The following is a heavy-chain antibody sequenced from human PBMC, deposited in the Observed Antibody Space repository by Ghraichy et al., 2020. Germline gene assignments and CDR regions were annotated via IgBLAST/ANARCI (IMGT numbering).Heavy chain of an antibody. D-gene: IGHD5/OR15-5a*01. CDR1: GVNFTAAW. Sequence: GGSLRLSCAASGVNFTAAWMNWVRQAPGTGLEWVAGIKAYGSETFYVNSMTGRFTISRDNAKNSLYLQLNSLRAADSAFYYCVRDQAFKCFDCWGQGPLVTVSS. J-gene: IGHJ4*02. V-gene: IGHV3-7*03. CDR2: IKAYGSET. CDR3: VRDQAFKCFDC.